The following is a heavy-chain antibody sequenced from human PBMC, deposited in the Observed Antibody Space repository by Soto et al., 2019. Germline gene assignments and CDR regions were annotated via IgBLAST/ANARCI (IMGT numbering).Heavy chain of an antibody. CDR2: IIPILGIA. CDR3: ARAGYCSSTSCYEDY. CDR1: GGTFSSYT. D-gene: IGHD2-2*03. V-gene: IGHV1-69*02. J-gene: IGHJ4*02. Sequence: QVQLVQSGAEVKKPGPSVKVSCKASGGTFSSYTISWVRQAPGQGLEWMGRIIPILGIANYAQKFQGRVTITADKSTSTAYMELSSLRSEDTAVYYCARAGYCSSTSCYEDYWGQGTLVTVSS.